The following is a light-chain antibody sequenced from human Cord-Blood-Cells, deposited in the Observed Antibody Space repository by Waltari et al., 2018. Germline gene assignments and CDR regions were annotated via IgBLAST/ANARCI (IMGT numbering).Light chain of an antibody. V-gene: IGLV2-11*01. CDR2: DVS. J-gene: IGLJ1*01. CDR3: CSYAGSYV. CDR1: RSAVGGLNY. Sequence: QSALTHPRSVSGSPGQSVSTSCTGTRSAVGGLNYVSWYQQHPGKAPKLMIYDVSKRPSGVPDRFSGSKSGNTASLNIYGLQAEDEADYYCCSYAGSYVFGTGTKVTVL.